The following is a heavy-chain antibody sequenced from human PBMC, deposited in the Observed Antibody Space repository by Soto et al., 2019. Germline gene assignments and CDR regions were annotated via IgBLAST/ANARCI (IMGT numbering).Heavy chain of an antibody. CDR3: SLDDCSSTSCYGH. V-gene: IGHV3-15*01. J-gene: IGHJ1*01. CDR2: IKSKTDGGTT. Sequence: PGGSLRLSCASSGFTFSNAWMSWVRQAPGKGLEWVGRIKSKTDGGTTDYAAPVKGRFTISRDGSKHTLYLQVDSLKTEDTAVYDWSLDDCSSTSCYGHWG. D-gene: IGHD2-2*01. CDR1: GFTFSNAW.